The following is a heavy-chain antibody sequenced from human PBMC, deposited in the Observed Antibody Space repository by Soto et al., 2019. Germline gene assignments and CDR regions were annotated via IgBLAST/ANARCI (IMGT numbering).Heavy chain of an antibody. J-gene: IGHJ6*02. CDR3: ARSRLPYYYYYGMDV. V-gene: IGHV4-34*01. CDR2: VNHSGTT. CDR1: GGSFSGYF. Sequence: TSETLSLTCAVYGGSFSGYFWSWIRQSPGKGLEWIGEVNHSGTTNYNPSLKSRLTISVDTSKNQFSLRLSSMTAADTAVYYCARSRLPYYYYYGMDVWGQGTAVTVSS. D-gene: IGHD2-15*01.